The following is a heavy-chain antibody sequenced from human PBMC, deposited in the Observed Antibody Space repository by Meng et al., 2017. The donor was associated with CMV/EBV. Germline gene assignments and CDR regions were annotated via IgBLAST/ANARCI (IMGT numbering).Heavy chain of an antibody. CDR2: ISTYNGNT. J-gene: IGHJ4*02. V-gene: IGHV1-18*01. D-gene: IGHD7-27*01. Sequence: SCKASGSTFINFGFSWVRQAPGQGLQWMGWISTYNGNTNYAQRLQGRVTLTTDTSTSTAYMELRSLRSDDTAVYYCARDRSHWDFDYWGQGTLVTVSS. CDR1: GSTFINFG. CDR3: ARDRSHWDFDY.